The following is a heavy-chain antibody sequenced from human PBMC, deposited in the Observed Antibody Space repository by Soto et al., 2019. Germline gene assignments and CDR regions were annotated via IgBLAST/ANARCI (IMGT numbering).Heavy chain of an antibody. CDR2: ISAYNGNT. J-gene: IGHJ4*02. CDR3: ARAPSRRFLERLPDDQPLPPDY. CDR1: GYTFTSYG. D-gene: IGHD3-3*01. V-gene: IGHV1-18*01. Sequence: ASVKVSCKASGYTFTSYGISWVRQAPGQGLEWMGWISAYNGNTNYAQKLQGRVTMTTDTSTSTAYMELRSLRSDDTAVYYCARAPSRRFLERLPDDQPLPPDYWGQGTLVTVS.